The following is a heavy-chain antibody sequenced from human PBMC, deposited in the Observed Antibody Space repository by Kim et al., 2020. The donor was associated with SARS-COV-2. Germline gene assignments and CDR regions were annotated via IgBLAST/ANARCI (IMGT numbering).Heavy chain of an antibody. CDR2: IYHSGST. Sequence: SETLSLTCAVSGGSISSSNWWSWVRQPPGKGLEWIGEIYHSGSTNYNPSLKSRVTISVDKSKNQFSLKLSSVTAADTAVYYCARDDKIAVAGYYYYYGMDVWGQGTTVTVSS. CDR1: GGSISSSNW. CDR3: ARDDKIAVAGYYYYYGMDV. J-gene: IGHJ6*02. D-gene: IGHD6-19*01. V-gene: IGHV4-4*02.